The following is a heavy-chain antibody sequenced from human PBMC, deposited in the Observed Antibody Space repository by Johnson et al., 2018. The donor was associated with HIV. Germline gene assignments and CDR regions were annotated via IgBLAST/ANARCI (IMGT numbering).Heavy chain of an antibody. CDR2: IGPTGDT. J-gene: IGHJ3*02. D-gene: IGHD2-15*01. CDR3: ARGDNVGAYWAPLDAFDI. CDR1: GIIFSHYG. V-gene: IGHV3-13*01. Sequence: VQLVESGGGVVQPGRSLRLSCAVSGIIFSHYGMHWVRQATGKGLEWVSAIGPTGDTYYPGSVKGRFTISRENAKNSLYLQMNSLRAGDTAVYYCARGDNVGAYWAPLDAFDIWGQGTMVTVSS.